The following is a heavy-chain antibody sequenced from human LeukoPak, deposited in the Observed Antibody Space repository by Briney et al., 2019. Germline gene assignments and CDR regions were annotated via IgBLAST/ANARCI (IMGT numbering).Heavy chain of an antibody. CDR2: IIPIFGTA. Sequence: SVKVSCKASGGTFSGYAISWVRQAPGQGLEWMGGIIPIFGTANYAQKFQGRVTITTDESTSTAYMELSSLRSEDTAVYYCARGPFHGDYPLDAAFDIWGQGTMVTVSS. J-gene: IGHJ3*02. V-gene: IGHV1-69*05. D-gene: IGHD4-17*01. CDR3: ARGPFHGDYPLDAAFDI. CDR1: GGTFSGYA.